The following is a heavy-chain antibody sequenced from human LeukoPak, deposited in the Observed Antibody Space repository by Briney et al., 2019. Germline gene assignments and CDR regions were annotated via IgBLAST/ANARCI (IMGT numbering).Heavy chain of an antibody. D-gene: IGHD2-2*01. V-gene: IGHV3-23*01. CDR2: TSAGGSST. CDR1: GFSFSSYA. J-gene: IGHJ5*02. Sequence: GGSLRLSCAASGFSFSSYAMHWVRQAPGKGLEWVSTTSAGGSSTYYADSVKGRFTISRDNSKNTFYLQMNSLRAEDTAAYYCAKGGYCSSSSCYYGWFEPWGQGTLVTVST. CDR3: AKGGYCSSSSCYYGWFEP.